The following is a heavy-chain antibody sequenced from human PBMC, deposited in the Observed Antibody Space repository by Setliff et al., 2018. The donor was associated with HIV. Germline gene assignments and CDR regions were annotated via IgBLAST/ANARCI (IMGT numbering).Heavy chain of an antibody. CDR1: GFTFSSHW. D-gene: IGHD3-3*01. V-gene: IGHV3-72*01. CDR2: TKHKPSGYAT. Sequence: TGGSLRLSCAASGFTFSSHWMSWIRQAPGKGLEWVGRTKHKPSGYATEYAASVQGRFTFSRDDSKNSLYLQMNSLKIEDTAVYFCGAFLSGYPYWGQGTLVTVSS. J-gene: IGHJ4*02. CDR3: GAFLSGYPY.